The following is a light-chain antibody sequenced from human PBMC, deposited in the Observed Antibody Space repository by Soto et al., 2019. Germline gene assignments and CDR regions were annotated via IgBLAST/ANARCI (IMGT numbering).Light chain of an antibody. CDR1: SSDVGAYNF. Sequence: QSVLTQPASVYGSPGQSITISCTGTSSDVGAYNFVSWYQQHPGKAPKLMIYDVNNRPSGVSDRFSGSKSGNTASLTISGLQAEDETDYYCSSYTNSANYVFGTGTKVTVL. V-gene: IGLV2-14*03. CDR2: DVN. J-gene: IGLJ1*01. CDR3: SSYTNSANYV.